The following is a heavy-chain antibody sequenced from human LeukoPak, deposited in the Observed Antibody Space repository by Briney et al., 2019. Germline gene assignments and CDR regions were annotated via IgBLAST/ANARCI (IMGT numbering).Heavy chain of an antibody. CDR2: IYYSGST. Sequence: SETLSLTCTVSGGSISSTNYYWGWIRQPPGKGLEWIGSIYYSGSTYYNPSLKSRVTTSVDTSKNQFSLKLDSVTAADTAVYYCARGYRDVSIRVKSYSGSYHYYFDYWGQGTLVTVSS. J-gene: IGHJ4*02. CDR1: GGSISSTNYY. V-gene: IGHV4-39*01. D-gene: IGHD1-26*01. CDR3: ARGYRDVSIRVKSYSGSYHYYFDY.